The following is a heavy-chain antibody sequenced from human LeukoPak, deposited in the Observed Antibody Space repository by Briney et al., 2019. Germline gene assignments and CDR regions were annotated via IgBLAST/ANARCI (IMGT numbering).Heavy chain of an antibody. V-gene: IGHV4-59*02. CDR2: LSYNVSS. J-gene: IGHJ3*02. Sequence: SETLSLTCSVSGGSVRTDYWSWIRQPPGKGLEWIGYLSYNVSSNYNRTLKSRVIISVDTSKNQFSLKLSSVTAADTAVYYCARVSVVVATPGSFDIWGQGTMVTVSS. CDR1: GGSVRTDY. CDR3: ARVSVVVATPGSFDI. D-gene: IGHD3-22*01.